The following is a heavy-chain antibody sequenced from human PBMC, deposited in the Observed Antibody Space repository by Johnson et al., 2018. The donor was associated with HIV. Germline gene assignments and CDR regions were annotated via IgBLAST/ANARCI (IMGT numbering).Heavy chain of an antibody. Sequence: QVQLVESGGGVVKPGRSLRLSCAASGFTFSSYGMHWVRQAPGKGLEWVAVISYDGANKYYADSVKGRFTISRDNSKNTLYLQMNSLRAEDTAVYYCARDRPSGSYYVDAFDIWGQGTMVTVSS. CDR2: ISYDGANK. J-gene: IGHJ3*02. D-gene: IGHD1-26*01. V-gene: IGHV3-30*03. CDR3: ARDRPSGSYYVDAFDI. CDR1: GFTFSSYG.